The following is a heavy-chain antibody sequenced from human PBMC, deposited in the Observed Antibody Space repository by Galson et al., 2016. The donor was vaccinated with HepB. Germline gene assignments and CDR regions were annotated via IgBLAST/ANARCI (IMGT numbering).Heavy chain of an antibody. CDR1: GFTFHSYT. CDR3: AKGKLVVGSDYEY. J-gene: IGHJ4*02. Sequence: SLRLSCAASGFTFHSYTMGWVRQAPGKGLQWVSDITPAGDATYYAEPVAGRFTISRDNSRNTLTLQMNSLRNEDTAVYYWAKGKLVVGSDYEYWGQGTLVTVSS. V-gene: IGHV3-23*01. CDR2: ITPAGDAT. D-gene: IGHD2-8*02.